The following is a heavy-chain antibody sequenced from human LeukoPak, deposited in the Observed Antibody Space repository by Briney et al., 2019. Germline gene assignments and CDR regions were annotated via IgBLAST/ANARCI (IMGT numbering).Heavy chain of an antibody. V-gene: IGHV4-30-4*01. D-gene: IGHD4-17*01. J-gene: IGHJ5*02. CDR1: GGSISSGDYY. CDR2: IYYSGST. CDR3: ARVVDYGELNWFDP. Sequence: PSETLSLTCTVSGGSISSGDYYWSWIRQPPGKGLEWIGYIYYSGSTYYNPSLKSRVTISVDTSKNQFSRKLSSVTAADTAVYYCARVVDYGELNWFDPWGQGTLVTVSS.